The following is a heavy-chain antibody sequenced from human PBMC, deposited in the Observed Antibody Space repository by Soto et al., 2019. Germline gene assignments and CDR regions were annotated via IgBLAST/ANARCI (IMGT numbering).Heavy chain of an antibody. J-gene: IGHJ6*02. Sequence: PGGSLRLSCAASGFTVSSNYMSWVRQAPGKGLEWVSVIYSGGSTYYADSVKGRFTISRDNSKNTLYLQMNSLRAEDTAVYYCARDPDLGYCSSTRCYKGYYGMDVWGQGTTVTVSS. D-gene: IGHD2-2*02. V-gene: IGHV3-53*01. CDR2: IYSGGST. CDR3: ARDPDLGYCSSTRCYKGYYGMDV. CDR1: GFTVSSNY.